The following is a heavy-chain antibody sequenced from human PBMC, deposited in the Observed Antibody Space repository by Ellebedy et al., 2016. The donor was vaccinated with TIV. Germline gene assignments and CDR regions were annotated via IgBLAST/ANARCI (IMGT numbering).Heavy chain of an antibody. J-gene: IGHJ4*02. CDR2: INPSGGGP. V-gene: IGHV1-46*01. Sequence: ASVKVSCKASGYTFSSYFMYWVRQAPGQGLEWMGIINPSGGGPNYAQKFQGRVTVTRDTSISTVYMELSRLRSDDTAVYYCARDRLWNDGGPFDYWGQGTLVTVSS. CDR1: GYTFSSYF. D-gene: IGHD1-1*01. CDR3: ARDRLWNDGGPFDY.